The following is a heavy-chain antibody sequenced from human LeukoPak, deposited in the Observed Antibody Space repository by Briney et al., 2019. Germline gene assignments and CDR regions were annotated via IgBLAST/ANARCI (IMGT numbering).Heavy chain of an antibody. D-gene: IGHD4-17*01. Sequence: SETLSLTCAVYGGSFSGYYWSWIRQPPGKGLEWIGEINHSGSTNYNPSLKSRVTISVDTSKNQFSLKLSSVTAADTAVYSCARGGYGDYYYYGMDVWGKGTTVTVSS. CDR1: GGSFSGYY. V-gene: IGHV4-34*01. J-gene: IGHJ6*04. CDR2: INHSGST. CDR3: ARGGYGDYYYYGMDV.